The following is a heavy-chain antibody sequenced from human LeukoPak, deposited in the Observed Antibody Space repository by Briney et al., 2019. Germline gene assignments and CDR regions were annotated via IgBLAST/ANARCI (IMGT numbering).Heavy chain of an antibody. CDR1: GFTFSSYG. D-gene: IGHD5-12*01. J-gene: IGHJ4*02. V-gene: IGHV3-30*18. Sequence: PGGSLRLSCAASGFTFSSYGMHWVRQAPGKGLEWVAVISYDGTTEYYVDSVKGRFTISRDNPKNTLYLQMNSLRAEDTAVYYCAKADPAATIMSDFDSWGQGTLVTVSS. CDR2: ISYDGTTE. CDR3: AKADPAATIMSDFDS.